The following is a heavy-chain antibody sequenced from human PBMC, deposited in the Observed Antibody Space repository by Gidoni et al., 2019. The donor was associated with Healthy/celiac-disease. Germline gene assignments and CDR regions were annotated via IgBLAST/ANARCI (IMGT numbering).Heavy chain of an antibody. CDR1: GFTFSSYG. Sequence: QVQLVESGGGVVQPGRSLRLSCAASGFTFSSYGMHWVRQAPGKGLEWVAVISYDGSNKYYADSVKGRFTISRDNSKNTLYLQMNSLRAEDTAVYYCAKVSIGFGELTLSGIDYWGQGTLVTVSS. CDR3: AKVSIGFGELTLSGIDY. V-gene: IGHV3-30*18. D-gene: IGHD3-10*01. CDR2: ISYDGSNK. J-gene: IGHJ4*02.